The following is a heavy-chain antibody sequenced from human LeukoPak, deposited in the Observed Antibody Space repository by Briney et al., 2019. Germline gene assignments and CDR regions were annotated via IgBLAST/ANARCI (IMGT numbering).Heavy chain of an antibody. Sequence: GGSLRLSCAASGFTFSSYAISWVRQAPGQGLEWMGRIIPIFGTANYAQKFQGRVTITTDESTSTAYMELSSLRSEDTAVYYCAREDSSGYYYVDYWGQGTLVTVSS. V-gene: IGHV1-69*05. CDR1: GFTFSSYA. CDR2: IIPIFGTA. D-gene: IGHD3-22*01. CDR3: AREDSSGYYYVDY. J-gene: IGHJ4*02.